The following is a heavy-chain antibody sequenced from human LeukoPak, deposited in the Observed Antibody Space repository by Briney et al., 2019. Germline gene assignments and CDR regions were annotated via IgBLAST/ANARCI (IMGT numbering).Heavy chain of an antibody. V-gene: IGHV1-2*04. Sequence: ASVKVSCKASGYTFTGYYMHWVRQAPGQGLEWMGWINPNSGGTNYAQKFQGWVTMTRDTSISTAYMELSRLRSDDTAVYYCARILTAGSSVGAFDIWGQGTMVTVSS. J-gene: IGHJ3*02. CDR1: GYTFTGYY. CDR3: ARILTAGSSVGAFDI. D-gene: IGHD6-13*01. CDR2: INPNSGGT.